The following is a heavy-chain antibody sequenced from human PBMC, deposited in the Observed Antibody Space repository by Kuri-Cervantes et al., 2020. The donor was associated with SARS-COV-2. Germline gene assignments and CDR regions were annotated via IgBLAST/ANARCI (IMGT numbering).Heavy chain of an antibody. V-gene: IGHV4-59*01. CDR2: IYYSGST. Sequence: SETLSLTCTVYGGSISSYYWSWIRQPPGKGLEWMGYIYYSGSTNYNPSLKSRFTISVDTSKNQFSLKLSSVTAADTAVYYCARENNDIFTCYYNGWFDPWGQGTL. CDR1: GGSISSYY. J-gene: IGHJ5*02. CDR3: ARENNDIFTCYYNGWFDP. D-gene: IGHD3-9*01.